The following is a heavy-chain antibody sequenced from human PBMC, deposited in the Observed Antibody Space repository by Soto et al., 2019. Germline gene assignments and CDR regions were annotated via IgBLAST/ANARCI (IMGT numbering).Heavy chain of an antibody. Sequence: QVQLVESGGGVVQPGRSLRLSCAASGFTFSSYAMHWVRQAPGKGLEWVAVISYDGSNKYYADSVKGRFTISRDNSKNTLDLQMNSLRAEDTAVYYFARDLKDFNRGSHNYFDYWGQGTMVTVSS. CDR3: ARDLKDFNRGSHNYFDY. CDR1: GFTFSSYA. CDR2: ISYDGSNK. D-gene: IGHD3-10*01. V-gene: IGHV3-30-3*01. J-gene: IGHJ4*02.